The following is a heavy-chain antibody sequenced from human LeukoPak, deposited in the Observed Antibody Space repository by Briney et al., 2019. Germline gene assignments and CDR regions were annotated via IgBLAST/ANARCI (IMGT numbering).Heavy chain of an antibody. CDR1: GFTFSDYY. D-gene: IGHD5-18*01. CDR3: ARAGRGFSYGNMDS. V-gene: IGHV3-11*01. Sequence: GGSLRLSCAASGFTFSDYYMSWIRQAPGKGLEWVSSISSGGNYIYYADSVRGRFTISRDNAKNSLYLQMNSLRAEDTAVYYCARAGRGFSYGNMDSWGQGTLVTVSS. CDR2: ISSGGNYI. J-gene: IGHJ4*02.